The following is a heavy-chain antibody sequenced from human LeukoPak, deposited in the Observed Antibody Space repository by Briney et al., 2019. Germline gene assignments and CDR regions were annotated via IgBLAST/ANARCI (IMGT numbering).Heavy chain of an antibody. CDR2: MNPNIGGT. J-gene: IGHJ4*02. V-gene: IGHV1-2*02. Sequence: ASVKVSCKASGYTFTGYYIHWVRQAPGQGLEWMGWMNPNIGGTNYAQKFQGRVTMTRDTFISTAYMELSRLRSDDTAVYYCARAITSGYDGDFDYWGQGTLVTVSS. CDR1: GYTFTGYY. CDR3: ARAITSGYDGDFDY. D-gene: IGHD5-12*01.